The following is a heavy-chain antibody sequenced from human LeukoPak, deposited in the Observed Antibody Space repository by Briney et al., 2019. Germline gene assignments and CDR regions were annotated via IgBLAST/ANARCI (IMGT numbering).Heavy chain of an antibody. CDR2: IKQDGSDK. V-gene: IGHV3-7*04. CDR1: GFTFSNYW. Sequence: GGSLRLSCAASGFTFSNYWMSWVRQAPGKGLEWVANIKQDGSDKYYVDSLKGRFTISRDNARNSLHLQMNSLRAEDTAVYYCARVNGDYGGSLDYWGQGTLVTVSS. J-gene: IGHJ4*02. CDR3: ARVNGDYGGSLDY. D-gene: IGHD4-23*01.